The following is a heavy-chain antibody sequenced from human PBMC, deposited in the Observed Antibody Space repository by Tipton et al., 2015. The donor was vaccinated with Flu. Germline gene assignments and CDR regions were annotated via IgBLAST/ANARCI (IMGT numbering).Heavy chain of an antibody. Sequence: TLSLTCTVSGGAVSSYFWTWIRQPPGKQLEWIGYIDYGGTTNYNPSLRSRVTFSMETSKNQFSLRLSSVTAADTAVYYCARDSGRNYNYGMDVWGQGTTVYVSS. J-gene: IGHJ6*02. CDR3: ARDSGRNYNYGMDV. CDR1: GGAVSSYF. CDR2: IDYGGTT. D-gene: IGHD2-15*01. V-gene: IGHV4-59*02.